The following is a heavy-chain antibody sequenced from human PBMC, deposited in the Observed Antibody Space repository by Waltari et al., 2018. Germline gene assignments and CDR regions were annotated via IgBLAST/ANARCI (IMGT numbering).Heavy chain of an antibody. CDR3: ARAEPSAVAGTRAFDY. CDR2: IYYSGST. CDR1: GGSISSYY. D-gene: IGHD6-19*01. V-gene: IGHV4-59*12. J-gene: IGHJ4*02. Sequence: QVQLQESGPGLVKPSETLSLTCTVSGGSISSYYWSWIRQPPGKGLEWIGYIYYSGSTNYNPSLKSRVTISVDTSKNQFSLKLSSVTAADTAVYYCARAEPSAVAGTRAFDYWGQGTLVTVSS.